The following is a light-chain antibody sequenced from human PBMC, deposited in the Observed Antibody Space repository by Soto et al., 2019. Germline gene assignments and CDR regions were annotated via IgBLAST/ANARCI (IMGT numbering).Light chain of an antibody. CDR2: EVN. CDR3: SSYAGSSNV. V-gene: IGLV2-8*01. CDR1: RRDVGGYNY. Sequence: QSALTQPASVSGSPGQSITISCTGTRRDVGGYNYVSWYQQYPGKSPKLLIYEVNKRPSGVPDRFSGSKSGNTASLTVSGLQAEDEADYYCSSYAGSSNVFGTGTKVTVL. J-gene: IGLJ1*01.